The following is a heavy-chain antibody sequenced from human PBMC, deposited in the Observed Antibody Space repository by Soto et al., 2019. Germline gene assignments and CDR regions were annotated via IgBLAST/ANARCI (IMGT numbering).Heavy chain of an antibody. J-gene: IGHJ6*02. CDR1: GGSFSGYY. Sequence: SETLSLTCAVYGGSFSGYYWSWIRQPPGKGLEWIGEINHSGSTNYNPSLKSRVTISLDTSTNQFSLRLSSVTAADTAVYYCSMYSGEGGQYDMDVWGQGTTVTVSS. V-gene: IGHV4-34*01. CDR3: SMYSGEGGQYDMDV. CDR2: INHSGST. D-gene: IGHD7-27*01.